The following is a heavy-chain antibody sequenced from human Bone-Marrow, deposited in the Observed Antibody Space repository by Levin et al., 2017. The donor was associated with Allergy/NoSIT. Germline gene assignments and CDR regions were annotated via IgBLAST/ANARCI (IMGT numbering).Heavy chain of an antibody. CDR3: VRHRDQFNKDLIDY. D-gene: IGHD2-15*01. CDR2: IYPGDSDT. J-gene: IGHJ4*02. CDR1: GYSFANYW. Sequence: GESLKISCKASGYSFANYWIGWVRQMPGRGLEWVAIIYPGDSDTRYNLAFRGQVTISADASVSTVYLQWRSLKASDSAIYYCVRHRDQFNKDLIDYWGQGTLVTASS. V-gene: IGHV5-51*01.